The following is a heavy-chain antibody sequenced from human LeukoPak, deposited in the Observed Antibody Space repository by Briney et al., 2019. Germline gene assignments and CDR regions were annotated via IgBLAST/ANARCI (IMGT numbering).Heavy chain of an antibody. D-gene: IGHD2-2*01. CDR1: GFTFSKYA. V-gene: IGHV3-30*01. J-gene: IGHJ3*02. Sequence: GGSLRLSCAAFGFTFSKYAMHWVRQAPGKGLDWMAVISYDGINQYYADSVKGRFTISRDNARNTLSLQMNSLRAEDTAVYYCVREGFCSTTKCPRAFDIWGQGTMVTVSS. CDR3: VREGFCSTTKCPRAFDI. CDR2: ISYDGINQ.